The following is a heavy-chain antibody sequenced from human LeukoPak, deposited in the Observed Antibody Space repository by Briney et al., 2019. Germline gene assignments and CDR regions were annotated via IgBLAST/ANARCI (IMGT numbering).Heavy chain of an antibody. V-gene: IGHV4-30-4*01. Sequence: SETLSLTCTVSGGSISSGDYYWSWIRQPPGKGLEWIGYIYYNGSTYYNSSLKSRVTISVDTSKNQFSLKLSSVTAADTAVYYCATRFWSGYYVDYWGQGTLVTVSS. J-gene: IGHJ4*02. CDR2: IYYNGST. D-gene: IGHD3-3*01. CDR3: ATRFWSGYYVDY. CDR1: GGSISSGDYY.